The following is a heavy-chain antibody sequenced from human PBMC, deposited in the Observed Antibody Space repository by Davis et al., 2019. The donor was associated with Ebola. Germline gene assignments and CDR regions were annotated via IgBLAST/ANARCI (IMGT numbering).Heavy chain of an antibody. J-gene: IGHJ6*02. CDR2: ISTYNDNT. CDR1: GYTFTTYG. D-gene: IGHD2-15*01. V-gene: IGHV1-18*01. Sequence: AASVKVSCKASGYTFTTYGISWVRQAPGQGLEWMGWISTYNDNTTYAQKLQGRVTMTTDTSTSTAYMELRSLRSDDTAVYYCARDRYCSGGSCYSSYYYGMDVWGQGTTVTVSS. CDR3: ARDRYCSGGSCYSSYYYGMDV.